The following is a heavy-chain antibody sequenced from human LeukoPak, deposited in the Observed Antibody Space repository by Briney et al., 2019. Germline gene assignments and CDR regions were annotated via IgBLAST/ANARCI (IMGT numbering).Heavy chain of an antibody. J-gene: IGHJ4*02. D-gene: IGHD6-19*01. CDR1: GESIKSTSNY. CDR2: IYYSTNT. CDR3: VRRVAGTFYFDK. Sequence: SETPSLTCSVSGESIKSTSNYWAWVRQHPGTGLEWIGHIYYSTNTYYNSSLKSRVTISDDTSKNQVSLSLRSVTAADTALHFCVRRVAGTFYFDKWGEGSLVSVSS. V-gene: IGHV4-39*01.